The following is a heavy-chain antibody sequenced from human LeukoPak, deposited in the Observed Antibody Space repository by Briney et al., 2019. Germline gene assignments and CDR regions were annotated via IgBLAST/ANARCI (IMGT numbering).Heavy chain of an antibody. Sequence: GGSLRLSCAASGFTFSSYRMNWVRQTPGQGLEWVSYISSSSSTIYYADSVKGRFTISRDNAKNSLYLQMNSLRAEDTAVYYCARDMSSSGWYDHGGMDVWGQGTTVTVSS. CDR3: ARDMSSSGWYDHGGMDV. CDR2: ISSSSSTI. J-gene: IGHJ6*02. D-gene: IGHD6-19*01. CDR1: GFTFSSYR. V-gene: IGHV3-48*01.